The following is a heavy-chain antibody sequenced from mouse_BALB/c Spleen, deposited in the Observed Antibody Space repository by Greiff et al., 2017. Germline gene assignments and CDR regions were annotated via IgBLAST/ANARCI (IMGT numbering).Heavy chain of an antibody. CDR3: ARGGGNYYGSSYDAMDY. CDR1: GFTFSSYA. Sequence: DVMLVESGGGLVKPGGSLKLSCAASGFTFSSYAMSWVRQTPEKRLEWVASISSGGSTYYPDSVKGRFTISRDNARNILYLQMSSLRSEDTAMYYCARGGGNYYGSSYDAMDYWGQGTSVTVSS. CDR2: ISSGGST. J-gene: IGHJ4*01. V-gene: IGHV5-6-5*01. D-gene: IGHD1-1*01.